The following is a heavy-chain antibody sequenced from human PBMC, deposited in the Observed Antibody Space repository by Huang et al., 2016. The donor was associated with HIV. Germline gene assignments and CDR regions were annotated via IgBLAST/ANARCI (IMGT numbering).Heavy chain of an antibody. D-gene: IGHD6-13*01. J-gene: IGHJ4*02. Sequence: EEQLVESGGGLVQPGGSLRLSCAASGFSFSSCNMNWVRQAAGKGREWLSYISETGSVITYADSVKGRCTVSRDNAKNSLYLQMDSLRAEDTAVYYCARGYSSSWLYNWGQGTLVTVSS. V-gene: IGHV3-48*01. CDR1: GFSFSSCN. CDR3: ARGYSSSWLYN. CDR2: ISETGSVI.